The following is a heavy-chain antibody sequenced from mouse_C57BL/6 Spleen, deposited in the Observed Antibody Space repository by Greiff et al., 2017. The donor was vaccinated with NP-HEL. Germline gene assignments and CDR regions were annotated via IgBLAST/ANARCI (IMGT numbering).Heavy chain of an antibody. CDR1: GYSITSGYY. J-gene: IGHJ4*01. CDR2: ISYDGSN. D-gene: IGHD1-1*02. V-gene: IGHV3-6*01. Sequence: EVKLMESGPGLVKPSQSLSLTCSVTGYSITSGYYWNWIRQFPGNKLEWMGYISYDGSNNYNPSLKNRISITRDTSKNQFFLKLNSVTTEDTATYYCARVDYGTYYYAMDYWGQGTSVTVSS. CDR3: ARVDYGTYYYAMDY.